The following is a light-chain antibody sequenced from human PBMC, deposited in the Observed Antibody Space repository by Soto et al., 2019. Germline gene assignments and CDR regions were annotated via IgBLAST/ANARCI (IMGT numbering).Light chain of an antibody. CDR3: QHSYSTPYT. Sequence: DIQMTQSPSSLSASVGDRVTITCQASQSISSYLNWYQQKPGKAPKLLIYAASSLQSGVPSRFSGSGSGTDFTLTSSSLQPEDFATYYYQHSYSTPYTFGQGTKLEIK. J-gene: IGKJ2*01. V-gene: IGKV1-39*01. CDR2: AAS. CDR1: QSISSY.